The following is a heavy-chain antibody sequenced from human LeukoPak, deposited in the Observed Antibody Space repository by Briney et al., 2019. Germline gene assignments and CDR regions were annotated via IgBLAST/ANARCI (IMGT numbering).Heavy chain of an antibody. J-gene: IGHJ4*02. V-gene: IGHV1-69*13. D-gene: IGHD3-22*01. CDR3: ARARDDYYDSSGYYLFDY. CDR2: IISIFGTA. CDR1: GGTFSSYA. Sequence: GASVKVSCKASGGTFSSYAISWVRQAPGQGLEWMGGIISIFGTANYAQKFQGRVTITADESTSTAYMELSSLRSEDTAVYYCARARDDYYDSSGYYLFDYWGQGTLVTVSS.